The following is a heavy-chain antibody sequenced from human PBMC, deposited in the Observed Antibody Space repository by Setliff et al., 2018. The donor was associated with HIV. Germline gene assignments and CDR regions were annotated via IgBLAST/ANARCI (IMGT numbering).Heavy chain of an antibody. CDR1: GYTFTSYG. CDR3: ARVKTGDPLYFDH. J-gene: IGHJ4*02. D-gene: IGHD7-27*01. Sequence: GASVKVSCKASGYTFTSYGISWVRQAPGQGLEWMGWINAGNGNTKYSQEFQGRVTITSDTSASTAYLELSSLKSEDMAVYYCARVKTGDPLYFDHWCQGTLVTVSS. V-gene: IGHV1-3*03. CDR2: INAGNGNT.